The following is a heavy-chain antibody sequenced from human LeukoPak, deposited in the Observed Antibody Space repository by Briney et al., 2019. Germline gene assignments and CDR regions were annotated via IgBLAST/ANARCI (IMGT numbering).Heavy chain of an antibody. Sequence: ASVKVSCKASGYRFTSYYMHWIRQAPGQGLEWVGVINTSGGSTSYEQKFQDRVTMTRDTSTSTVYMELSSLRSEDTAVYYCARGSRWLGDYWGQGTLVTVSS. V-gene: IGHV1-46*01. CDR3: ARGSRWLGDY. CDR1: GYRFTSYY. CDR2: INTSGGST. D-gene: IGHD5-24*01. J-gene: IGHJ4*02.